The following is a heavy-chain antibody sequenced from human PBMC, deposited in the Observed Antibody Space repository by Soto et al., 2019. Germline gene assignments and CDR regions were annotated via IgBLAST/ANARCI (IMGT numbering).Heavy chain of an antibody. D-gene: IGHD3-16*02. V-gene: IGHV3-30-3*01. CDR3: ARDRSRRQSPRSYYGMDV. CDR2: ISYDGSNK. CDR1: GFTFSSYA. J-gene: IGHJ6*02. Sequence: QVQLVESGGGVVQPGRSLRLSCAASGFTFSSYAMHWVRQAPGKGLEWVAVISYDGSNKYYADSVKGRFTISRDNSKNTLYLQMNSLRAEDTAVYYCARDRSRRQSPRSYYGMDVWGQGTTVTVSS.